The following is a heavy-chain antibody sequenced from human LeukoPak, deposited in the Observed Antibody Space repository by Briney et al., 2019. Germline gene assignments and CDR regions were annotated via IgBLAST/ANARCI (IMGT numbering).Heavy chain of an antibody. CDR3: ARFPWAHCSEC. CDR1: GFSVSNTY. CDR2: IYSGGNT. J-gene: IGHJ3*01. Sequence: PGGSLRLSCAASGFSVSNTYMSWVRQAPGKGLEWVSVIYSGGNTYYTDPVKGRFAISRDNSKNTVFLQMNSLRAEDTAVYYCARFPWAHCSECWGQGTMVTVSS. V-gene: IGHV3-53*01. D-gene: IGHD2-15*01.